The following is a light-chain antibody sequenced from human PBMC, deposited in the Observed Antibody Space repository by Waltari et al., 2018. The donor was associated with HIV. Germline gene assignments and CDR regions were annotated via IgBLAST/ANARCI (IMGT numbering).Light chain of an antibody. CDR3: AVWDDSLTGVI. CDR1: DSNIGRNY. J-gene: IGLJ2*01. V-gene: IGLV1-47*01. Sequence: QSVLTQPPSASGTPGQRVSISCSGSDSNIGRNYVYWYQQVAETAPKLLIYRDNQRPSGVSDRFSGSKSGSSASLAISGLRSEDEAAYFCAVWDDSLTGVIFGGKTKLTVL. CDR2: RDN.